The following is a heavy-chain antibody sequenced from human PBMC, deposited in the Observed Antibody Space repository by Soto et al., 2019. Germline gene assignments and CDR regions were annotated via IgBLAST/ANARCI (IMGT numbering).Heavy chain of an antibody. CDR2: ISSSGDAT. J-gene: IGHJ6*02. CDR3: AKNGDFWSWGMDV. D-gene: IGHD3-3*01. V-gene: IGHV3-23*01. CDR1: GFTFSTYA. Sequence: PGGSLRLSCVASGFTFSTYAMTWVRQAPGKGLEWVSIISSSGDATYYLDSVKGRFTISRDNSRNTLHLQMNSLRAEDAAVYFCAKNGDFWSWGMDVWGQGTTVTVSS.